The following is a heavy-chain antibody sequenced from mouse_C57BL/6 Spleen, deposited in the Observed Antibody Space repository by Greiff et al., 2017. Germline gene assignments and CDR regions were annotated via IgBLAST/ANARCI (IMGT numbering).Heavy chain of an antibody. CDR3: ARGITTVVAEAY. CDR1: GYTFTSYW. V-gene: IGHV1-55*01. CDR2: IYPGSGST. Sequence: VQLQQPGAELVKPGASVKMSCKASGYTFTSYWITWVKQRPGQGLEWIGDIYPGSGSTNYNEKFKSKATLTVEPSSSTAYMQLSSLTSEDSAVYYCARGITTVVAEAYWGQGTLVTVSA. D-gene: IGHD1-1*01. J-gene: IGHJ3*01.